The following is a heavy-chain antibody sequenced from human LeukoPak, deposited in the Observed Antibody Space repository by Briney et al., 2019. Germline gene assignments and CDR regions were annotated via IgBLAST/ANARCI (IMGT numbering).Heavy chain of an antibody. CDR1: GYTFTTYG. Sequence: ASVKVSCKTSGYTFTTYGVSWVRQAPGHGLEWMGWVSGYTGNTNYAERFQGRVTMTIDASTSTVYMELTNLRSDDTAVYFCARGEVSASPYYFDFWGQGTLVTVS. CDR2: VSGYTGNT. CDR3: ARGEVSASPYYFDF. J-gene: IGHJ4*02. D-gene: IGHD1-14*01. V-gene: IGHV1-18*01.